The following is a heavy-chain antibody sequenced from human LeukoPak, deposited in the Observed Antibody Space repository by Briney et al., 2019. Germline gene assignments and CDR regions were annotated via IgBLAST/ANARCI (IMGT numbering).Heavy chain of an antibody. Sequence: PSETLSLTCTVSGGSISSSSYYWGWIRQPPGKGLEWIGSIYYSGSTYYNPSLKSRVTISVDTSKNQFSLKLSSVTAADTAVYYCAREFWGVYYFDYWGQGTLVTVSS. J-gene: IGHJ4*02. CDR2: IYYSGST. V-gene: IGHV4-39*07. CDR3: AREFWGVYYFDY. CDR1: GGSISSSSYY. D-gene: IGHD3-16*01.